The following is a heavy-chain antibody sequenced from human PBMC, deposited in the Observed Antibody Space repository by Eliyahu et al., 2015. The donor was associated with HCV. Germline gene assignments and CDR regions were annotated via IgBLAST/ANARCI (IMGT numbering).Heavy chain of an antibody. V-gene: IGHV3-23*01. CDR1: GFTFGTFA. CDR3: AKPNRVIFGVEITPEKGGS. Sequence: EVQLLESGGALVQPGGSLRLSCAASGFTFGTFAMSWVRQSPAKGLEWVSAINSGGGTTYYADSVKGRFTISRDNSKNTLYLHMNNLRAEDTAIYYCAKPNRVIFGVEITPEKGGSWGQGTLVTVSS. CDR2: INSGGGTT. J-gene: IGHJ5*02. D-gene: IGHD3-3*01.